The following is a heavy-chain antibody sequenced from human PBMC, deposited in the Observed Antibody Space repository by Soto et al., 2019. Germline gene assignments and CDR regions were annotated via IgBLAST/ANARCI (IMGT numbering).Heavy chain of an antibody. Sequence: GGSLRLSCAASGFTFSSYGMHWVRQAPGKGLEWVAVIWYDGSNKYYADSVKGRFTISRDNSKNTLYLQMNSLRAEDTAVYYCARVLYNWTTVTTAGLDYWGQGTLVTVSS. CDR3: ARVLYNWTTVTTAGLDY. D-gene: IGHD4-17*01. V-gene: IGHV3-33*01. J-gene: IGHJ4*02. CDR1: GFTFSSYG. CDR2: IWYDGSNK.